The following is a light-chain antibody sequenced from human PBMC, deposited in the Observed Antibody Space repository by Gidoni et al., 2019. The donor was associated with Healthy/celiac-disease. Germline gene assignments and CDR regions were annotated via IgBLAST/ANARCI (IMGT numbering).Light chain of an antibody. CDR1: SLRSYY. CDR2: GKN. Sequence: SSELTQDPAVSVALGPTVRITCQGYSLRSYYASWYQQKPGQAPVLVIYGKNNRPSGIPDRFSGSSSGNTASLTITGAQAEDEADYYCNSRDSSGNHWVFGGGTKLTVL. CDR3: NSRDSSGNHWV. J-gene: IGLJ3*02. V-gene: IGLV3-19*01.